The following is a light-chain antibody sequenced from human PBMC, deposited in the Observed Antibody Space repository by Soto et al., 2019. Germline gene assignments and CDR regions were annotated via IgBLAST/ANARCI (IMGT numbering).Light chain of an antibody. Sequence: QSVLTQPPSVSVAPGQKVTISCSGSTSTIGNNYVSWYQHLPGTAPKLLIYDNNERPSGIPDRFFATKSGNSATLGITGLRAGDEAYYYCGTWDTSLNVGVFGGGTKLTVL. V-gene: IGLV1-51*01. J-gene: IGLJ3*02. CDR2: DNN. CDR1: TSTIGNNY. CDR3: GTWDTSLNVGV.